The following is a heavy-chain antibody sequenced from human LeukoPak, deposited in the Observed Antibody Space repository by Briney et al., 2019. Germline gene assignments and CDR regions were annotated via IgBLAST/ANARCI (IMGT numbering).Heavy chain of an antibody. CDR3: ARGISTMVRGVTLDY. J-gene: IGHJ4*02. Sequence: SETLSLTCAVYGGSFSGYYWSWIRQPPGKGLEWIGEINHSGSTNYNPSLKSRVTISVDTSKNQFSLKLSSVTAADTAVYYCARGISTMVRGVTLDYWGQGTPVTVSS. CDR2: INHSGST. V-gene: IGHV4-34*01. CDR1: GGSFSGYY. D-gene: IGHD3-10*01.